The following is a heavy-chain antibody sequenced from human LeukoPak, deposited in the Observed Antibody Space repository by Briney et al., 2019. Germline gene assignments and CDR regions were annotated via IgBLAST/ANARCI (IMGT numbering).Heavy chain of an antibody. D-gene: IGHD3-10*01. V-gene: IGHV4-39*01. CDR3: ARQWFH. CDR1: GGSISRSTYY. CDR2: IKYRGRT. Sequence: PSETLSLTCTDSGGSISRSTYYWGWIRQPPRKGLEWIGSIKYRGRTNYNPSLKSRVPISVDTSKDHVSLKVTSVTAADTADYYCARQWFHWGQGTLVSVSS. J-gene: IGHJ1*01.